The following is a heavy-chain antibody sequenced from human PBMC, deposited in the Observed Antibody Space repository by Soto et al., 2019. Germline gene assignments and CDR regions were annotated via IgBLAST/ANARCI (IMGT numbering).Heavy chain of an antibody. D-gene: IGHD5-12*01. J-gene: IGHJ3*02. CDR1: GFTFDDYA. Sequence: EVQLVESGGGLVQPGRSLRLSCAASGFTFDDYAMHWVRQAPGKGLEWVSGISWNSGSIGSADSVEGRFTISRDNTKNSLYLQMNSLRAEDTALYYCAKDRGYSGYHLFLHAFDIWGQGTMVTVSS. V-gene: IGHV3-9*01. CDR2: ISWNSGSI. CDR3: AKDRGYSGYHLFLHAFDI.